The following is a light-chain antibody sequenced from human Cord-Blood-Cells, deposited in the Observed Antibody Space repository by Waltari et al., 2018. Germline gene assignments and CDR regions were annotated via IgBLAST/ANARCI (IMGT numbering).Light chain of an antibody. V-gene: IGLV2-23*01. CDR2: EGS. CDR3: CSYAGSSTWV. J-gene: IGLJ3*02. Sequence: QSALTQPASVSGSPGQSLTISCTGTSSDVGRYNLVSWYQQHPGKAPKLMIYEGSKRPSGVSNRFSCSKSGNTASLTIAGLQAEDESDYYCCSYAGSSTWVFGGGTKLTVL. CDR1: SSDVGRYNL.